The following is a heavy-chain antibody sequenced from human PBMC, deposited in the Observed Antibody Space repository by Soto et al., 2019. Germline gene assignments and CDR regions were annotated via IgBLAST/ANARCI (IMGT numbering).Heavy chain of an antibody. CDR2: INHSGST. D-gene: IGHD4-17*01. CDR1: GGSFSGYY. Sequence: SETLSLTCAVYGGSFSGYYWSWIRQPPGKGLEWIGEINHSGSTNYNPSLKSRVTISVDTSKNQFSLKLSSVTAADTAVYYCASGIMNDYGDVIDYWGQGTLVTVSS. J-gene: IGHJ4*02. V-gene: IGHV4-34*01. CDR3: ASGIMNDYGDVIDY.